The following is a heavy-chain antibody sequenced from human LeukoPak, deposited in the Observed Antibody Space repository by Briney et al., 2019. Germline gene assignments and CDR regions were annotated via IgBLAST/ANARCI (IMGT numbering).Heavy chain of an antibody. D-gene: IGHD1-26*01. Sequence: PSETLSLTCTVSGGSISRYYWRWIRQPPGKGLEWIGYIYSAGSTNSNPSLKSRVTISVDSSRNELSLRLTSVTAADTAVYYCARHESAVGALFYWGQGTLVTVSS. CDR1: GGSISRYY. CDR2: IYSAGST. CDR3: ARHESAVGALFY. J-gene: IGHJ4*02. V-gene: IGHV4-59*08.